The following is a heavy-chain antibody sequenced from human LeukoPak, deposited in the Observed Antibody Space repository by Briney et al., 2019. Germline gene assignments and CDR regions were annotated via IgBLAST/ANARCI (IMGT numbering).Heavy chain of an antibody. CDR3: VRSYYGMDV. Sequence: PGGSLRLSCAASGFTFRSYSMNWVRQGPRMGLEWVSSISTSSSHIYYADSVEGRFTISRDNAKNSLYLQMNSLRAEDTAVYYCVRSYYGMDVWGQGTTVSVSS. CDR1: GFTFRSYS. J-gene: IGHJ6*02. V-gene: IGHV3-21*01. CDR2: ISTSSSHI.